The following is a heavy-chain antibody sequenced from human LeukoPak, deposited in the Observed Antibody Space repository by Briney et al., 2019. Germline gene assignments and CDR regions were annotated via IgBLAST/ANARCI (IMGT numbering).Heavy chain of an antibody. V-gene: IGHV4-59*13. D-gene: IGHD4-17*01. J-gene: IGHJ4*02. Sequence: SETLSLTCSVSGASINSYYWNWIRQSPGKGLEWLGNIHYRGTTNYNPSLKSRVTLSLDSSKSQFALKVTSVTATDTAVYYCARDEFGDFQGFDYWGQGTRVTVSS. CDR2: IHYRGTT. CDR1: GASINSYY. CDR3: ARDEFGDFQGFDY.